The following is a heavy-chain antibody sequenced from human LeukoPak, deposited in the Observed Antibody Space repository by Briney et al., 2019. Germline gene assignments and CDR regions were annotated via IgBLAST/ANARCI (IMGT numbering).Heavy chain of an antibody. D-gene: IGHD3-3*01. CDR3: AKEPSRVLRFLEWSGPRFDY. V-gene: IGHV3-23*01. CDR2: ISGSATST. J-gene: IGHJ4*02. Sequence: GGSLRLSCAASGFSFPDYAMHWVRQTPGKGLEWVSAISGSATSTYYADSVKGRFSISRDISKNTLYLQMNSLRAEDTAVYYCAKEPSRVLRFLEWSGPRFDYWGQGTLVTVSS. CDR1: GFSFPDYA.